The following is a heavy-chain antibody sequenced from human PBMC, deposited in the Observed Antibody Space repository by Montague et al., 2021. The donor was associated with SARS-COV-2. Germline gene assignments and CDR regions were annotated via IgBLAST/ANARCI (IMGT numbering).Heavy chain of an antibody. CDR3: ARASRDGGFCGNTACLHLDY. Sequence: TLSLTCTVSGGSISNGDYYWSRIRQHPGMGLESFGYIHYSVSTYYNPSLKTPVTISVDTSTNHFSLKPSSVTAADTAVYYCARASRDGGFCGNTACLHLDYWGQGTLVTVSA. CDR1: GGSISNGDYY. V-gene: IGHV4-31*01. CDR2: IHYSVST. D-gene: IGHD2-21*01. J-gene: IGHJ4*02.